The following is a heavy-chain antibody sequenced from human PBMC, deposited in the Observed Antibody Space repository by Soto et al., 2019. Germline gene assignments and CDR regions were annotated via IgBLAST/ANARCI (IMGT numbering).Heavy chain of an antibody. J-gene: IGHJ3*01. CDR2: LYDLDGS. CDR1: GFTISGKKY. CDR3: ATWHEREHAYDV. D-gene: IGHD1-1*01. Sequence: GGSLRLSCAAFGFTISGKKYVAWVRQAPGKGLEWVSALYDLDGSFYAASVKGRFTTSSDSSKTTVYLQMNDLRPDDTAVYYCATWHEREHAYDVWGQGTTVT. V-gene: IGHV3-53*01.